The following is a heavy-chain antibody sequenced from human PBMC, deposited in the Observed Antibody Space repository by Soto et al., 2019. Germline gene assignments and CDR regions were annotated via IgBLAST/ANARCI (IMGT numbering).Heavy chain of an antibody. CDR1: GGSISSSSYY. D-gene: IGHD2-8*01. CDR2: IYYSGST. V-gene: IGHV4-39*01. CDR3: AGERQRHCTNGVCYGSGAYYYYGMDV. Sequence: SETLSLTCTVSGGSISSSSYYWGWIRQPPGKGLEWIGSIYYSGSTYYNPSLKSRVTISVDTSKNQFSLKLSSVTAADTAVYYCAGERQRHCTNGVCYGSGAYYYYGMDVWGQGTTVTVSS. J-gene: IGHJ6*02.